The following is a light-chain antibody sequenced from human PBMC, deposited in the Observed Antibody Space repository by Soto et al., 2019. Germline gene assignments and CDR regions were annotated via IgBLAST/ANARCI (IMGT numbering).Light chain of an antibody. J-gene: IGKJ1*01. CDR1: QSISSW. CDR3: QQHNTYSGT. V-gene: IGKV1-5*01. CDR2: DAS. Sequence: DIQMTQSPSTLSASVGDRVTITCRASQSISSWLAWYQQKPGKAPKLLIYDASSLESGVPSRFSGSGSGTEFTLTISSLQPDYFSISHRQQHNTYSGTFAQVT.